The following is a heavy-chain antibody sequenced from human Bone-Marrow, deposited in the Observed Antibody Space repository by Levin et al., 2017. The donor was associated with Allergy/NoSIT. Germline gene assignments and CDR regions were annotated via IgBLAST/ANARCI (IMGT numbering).Heavy chain of an antibody. J-gene: IGHJ6*02. Sequence: MSSETLSLTCTVSGGSISSGDYYWSWIRQPPGKGLEWIGYIYYSGSTYYNPSLKSRVTISVDTSKNQFSLKLSSVTAADTAVYYCARDGAAAGVGGMDVWGQGTTVTVSS. CDR2: IYYSGST. CDR3: ARDGAAAGVGGMDV. V-gene: IGHV4-30-4*01. CDR1: GGSISSGDYY. D-gene: IGHD6-13*01.